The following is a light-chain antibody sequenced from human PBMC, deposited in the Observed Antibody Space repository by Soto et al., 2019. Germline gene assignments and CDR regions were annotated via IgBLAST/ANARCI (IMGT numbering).Light chain of an antibody. CDR2: EVN. Sequence: QSVLTQPPSASGSPGQSVNISCTGTSSDGGGYKYVSWYQQKSGKAPKLIIYEVNERPSGVPDRFSGSKSDNTASLTVSGLQAEDEADYYCSAYADLNNVLFGGGTKLTVL. J-gene: IGLJ2*01. CDR1: SSDGGGYKY. V-gene: IGLV2-8*01. CDR3: SAYADLNNVL.